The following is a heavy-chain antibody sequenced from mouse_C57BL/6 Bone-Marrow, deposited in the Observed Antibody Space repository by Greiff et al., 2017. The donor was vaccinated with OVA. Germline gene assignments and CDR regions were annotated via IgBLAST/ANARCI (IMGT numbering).Heavy chain of an antibody. Sequence: EVKLVESGGDLVKPGGSLKLSCAASGFTFSSYGMSWVRQTPDKRLEWVATISSGGSYTYYPDSVKGRFTISRDNAKNTLYLQMSSLKSEDTAMCDCERHDSNPDFDVWGTGTTVTVSS. V-gene: IGHV5-6*01. CDR1: GFTFSSYG. J-gene: IGHJ1*03. CDR2: ISSGGSYT. D-gene: IGHD2-5*01. CDR3: ERHDSNPDFDV.